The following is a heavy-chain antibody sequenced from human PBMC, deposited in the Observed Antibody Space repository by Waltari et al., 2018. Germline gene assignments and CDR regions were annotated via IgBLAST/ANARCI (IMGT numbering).Heavy chain of an antibody. J-gene: IGHJ4*02. Sequence: EVQLVESGGGLVQPGRSLRLSCAASGFTFDDSAMHWVRQAPGKGLEWGSGISWNSGSIGYADSVKGRFTISRDNAKNSLYLQMNSLRAEDMALYYCASASGYWGQGTLVTVSS. CDR1: GFTFDDSA. V-gene: IGHV3-9*03. CDR3: ASASGY. CDR2: ISWNSGSI.